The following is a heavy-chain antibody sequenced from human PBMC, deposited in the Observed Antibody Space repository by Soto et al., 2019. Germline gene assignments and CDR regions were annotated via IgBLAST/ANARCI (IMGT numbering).Heavy chain of an antibody. D-gene: IGHD3-16*01. Sequence: QVQLVQSGAEVKKPGASVEVSCKASAYTFTNFGITWVRQAPGQGLEWMGWISAYNGNTNYAQKFQGRVTMTTDTSTSTAYMEVRRLRFDGTAGYYCARGGTPIDNWGQGTLVTVSS. CDR1: AYTFTNFG. CDR3: ARGGTPIDN. CDR2: ISAYNGNT. V-gene: IGHV1-18*01. J-gene: IGHJ4*02.